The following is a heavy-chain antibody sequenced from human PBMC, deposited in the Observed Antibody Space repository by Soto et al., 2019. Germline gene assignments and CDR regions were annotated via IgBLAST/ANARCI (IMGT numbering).Heavy chain of an antibody. V-gene: IGHV2-5*02. J-gene: IGHJ4*02. Sequence: QITLKEAGPTLVKPTQTLTLTCSFSGFSLSTDGVGVGWVRQPPGKALEWLALIYWDDDKGYSTSLKSRLTIPKDTSKNQVVLTMTNMDPADTATYYCAHTMAPRIFDYWGQGTLVTVSS. CDR1: GFSLSTDGVG. CDR3: AHTMAPRIFDY. CDR2: IYWDDDK.